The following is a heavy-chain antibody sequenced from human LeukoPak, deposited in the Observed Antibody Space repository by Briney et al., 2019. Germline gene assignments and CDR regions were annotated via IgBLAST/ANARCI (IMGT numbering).Heavy chain of an antibody. CDR1: GGSISSSSYY. V-gene: IGHV4-61*05. J-gene: IGHJ4*02. Sequence: SETLSLTCTVSGGSISSSSYYWGWIRQPPGKGLEWIGYIYYSGSTNYNPSLKSRVTISVDTSKNQFSLKLSSVTAADTAVYYCATMVRGVTIDYWGQGTLVTVSS. CDR2: IYYSGST. D-gene: IGHD3-10*01. CDR3: ATMVRGVTIDY.